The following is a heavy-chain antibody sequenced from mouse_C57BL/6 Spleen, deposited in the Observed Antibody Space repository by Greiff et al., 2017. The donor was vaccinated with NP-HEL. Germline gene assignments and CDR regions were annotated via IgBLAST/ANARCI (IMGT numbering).Heavy chain of an antibody. CDR1: GYTFTDYE. V-gene: IGHV1-15*01. CDR3: TRWDGYYSSFDV. CDR2: IDPETGGT. J-gene: IGHJ1*03. D-gene: IGHD2-3*01. Sequence: QVQLKESGAELVRPGASVTLSCKASGYTFTDYEMHWVKQTPVHGLEWIGAIDPETGGTAYNQKFKGKAILTADKSSSTAYMELRSLTSEDSAVYYCTRWDGYYSSFDVWGTGTTVTVSS.